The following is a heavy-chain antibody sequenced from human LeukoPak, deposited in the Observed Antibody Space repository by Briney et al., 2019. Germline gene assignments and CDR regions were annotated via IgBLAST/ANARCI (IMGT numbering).Heavy chain of an antibody. J-gene: IGHJ4*02. CDR1: GFTFNAYS. CDR3: AREAYCGGDCYRGLGY. CDR2: ISSSSGRI. V-gene: IGHV3-48*02. Sequence: PGGSLRLSCAASGFTFNAYSMNWVRQAPGKGLEWVSYISSSSGRIYYADSVKGRFTISRDNAKNSLYLQMNSLRDEDTAVYYCAREAYCGGDCYRGLGYWGQGTLVTVSS. D-gene: IGHD2-21*02.